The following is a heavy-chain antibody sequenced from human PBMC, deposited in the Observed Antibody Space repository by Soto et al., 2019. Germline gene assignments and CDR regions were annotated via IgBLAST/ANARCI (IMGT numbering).Heavy chain of an antibody. CDR3: AKDVHYDIVTGIEYFDQ. CDR1: GFTFSSYA. D-gene: IGHD3-9*01. CDR2: ISGTGRVT. V-gene: IGHV3-23*01. J-gene: IGHJ1*01. Sequence: EVHLLESGGGLVQPGGSLKISCAVSGFTFSSYAMSWVRQAPGKGLEWVSGISGTGRVTNYAESVKGRLTISRDNSKKALYLEMKSLRVEDTAVYYCAKDVHYDIVTGIEYFDQWGPGTLVTVSS.